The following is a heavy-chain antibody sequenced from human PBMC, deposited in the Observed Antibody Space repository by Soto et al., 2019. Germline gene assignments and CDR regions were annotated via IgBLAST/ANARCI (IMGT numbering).Heavy chain of an antibody. V-gene: IGHV3-33*01. CDR2: IWYDGSNK. CDR1: GFTFSSYG. Sequence: GGSLRLSCAASGFTFSSYGMHWVRQAPGKGLEWVAVIWYDGSNKYYADSVKGRFTISRDNSKNTLYLQMNSLRAEDTAVYYCARETGQLRRRGYYGMDVWGQGTTVTVSS. J-gene: IGHJ6*02. D-gene: IGHD6-6*01. CDR3: ARETGQLRRRGYYGMDV.